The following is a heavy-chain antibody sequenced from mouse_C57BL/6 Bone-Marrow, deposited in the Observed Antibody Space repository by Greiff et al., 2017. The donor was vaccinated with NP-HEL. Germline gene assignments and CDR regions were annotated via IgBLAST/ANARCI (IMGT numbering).Heavy chain of an antibody. V-gene: IGHV2-4*01. CDR1: GFSLTSYG. CDR2: IWSGGST. J-gene: IGHJ4*01. Sequence: VQGVESGPGLVQPSQSLSITCTVSGFSLTSYGVHWVRQPPGKGLEWLGVIWSGGSTDYNAAFISRLSISKDNSKSQVFCKMNSLQADDTAIYYCAKNPGSSYWGQGTSVTVSS. CDR3: AKNPGSSY. D-gene: IGHD1-1*01.